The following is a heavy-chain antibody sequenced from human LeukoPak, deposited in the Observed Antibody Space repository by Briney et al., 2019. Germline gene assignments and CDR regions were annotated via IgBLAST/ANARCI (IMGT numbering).Heavy chain of an antibody. D-gene: IGHD6-19*01. CDR3: VREGWQWLVHAFDI. CDR1: GYTFTSYD. J-gene: IGHJ3*02. Sequence: ASVKVSCKASGYTFTSYDINWVRQATGQGLEWMGWMNPNSGNTGYAQKFQGRVTITRNTSISTAYMELSSLRSEDTAVYYCVREGWQWLVHAFDIWGQGTMVTGSS. V-gene: IGHV1-8*03. CDR2: MNPNSGNT.